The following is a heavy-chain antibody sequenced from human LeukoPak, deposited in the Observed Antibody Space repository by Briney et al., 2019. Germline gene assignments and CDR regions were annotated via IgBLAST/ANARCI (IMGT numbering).Heavy chain of an antibody. Sequence: GGSLRLSCAASGFTFSNAWMSWVRQAPGKGLEWVGRIKSKTDGGTTDYAAPVKGRFTISRDDSKNTLYLQMNSLKTEDTAVYYCTTHYGSGSVDAFDIWGQGTMVTASS. J-gene: IGHJ3*02. V-gene: IGHV3-15*01. CDR2: IKSKTDGGTT. D-gene: IGHD3-10*01. CDR3: TTHYGSGSVDAFDI. CDR1: GFTFSNAW.